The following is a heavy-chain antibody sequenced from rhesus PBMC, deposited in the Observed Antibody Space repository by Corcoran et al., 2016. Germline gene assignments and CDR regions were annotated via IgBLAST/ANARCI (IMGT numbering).Heavy chain of an antibody. V-gene: IGHV5S1*01. CDR3: AKDRTSLTNRFDV. J-gene: IGHJ5-1*01. D-gene: IGHD4-11*01. CDR1: GYSLSISW. CDR2: LYPGDSGT. Sequence: EVPLVQSGAEGKRPGETLRISCKSSGYSLSISWISWVRQMPGKGLEWLGSLYPGDSGTRYNPSFQGHVTISADRSISTTYLQWSSLKASDTATYYCAKDRTSLTNRFDVWGPGVLVTVSS.